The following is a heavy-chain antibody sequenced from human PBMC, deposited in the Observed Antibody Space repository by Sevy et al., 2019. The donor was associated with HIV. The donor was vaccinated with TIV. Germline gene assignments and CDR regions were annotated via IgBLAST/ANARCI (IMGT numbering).Heavy chain of an antibody. D-gene: IGHD1-26*01. V-gene: IGHV4-59*08. CDR3: AGENAWGRGYS. Sequence: SETLSLTCTVSGGSITSLYWNWIRQPPGKGLEWIANIYYNGHINYNPSLKSRVTLSLDTSKNQFSLRLSSMTAAATAMYYCAGENAWGRGYSWGQGTLVTVSS. CDR2: IYYNGHI. J-gene: IGHJ4*02. CDR1: GGSITSLY.